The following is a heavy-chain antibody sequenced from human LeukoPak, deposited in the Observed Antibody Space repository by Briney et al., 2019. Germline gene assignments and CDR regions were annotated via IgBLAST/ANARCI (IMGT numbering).Heavy chain of an antibody. CDR2: IFPIFGTA. CDR3: ARGEWELLGSYFDY. D-gene: IGHD1-26*01. V-gene: IGHV1-69*05. CDR1: GGTFSSYA. Sequence: SVKVSCKASGGTFSSYAISWVRQAPGQGLEWMGRIFPIFGTANYAQKFQGRVTITTDESTSTAYMELSSLRSEDTAVYYCARGEWELLGSYFDYWGQGTLVTVSS. J-gene: IGHJ4*02.